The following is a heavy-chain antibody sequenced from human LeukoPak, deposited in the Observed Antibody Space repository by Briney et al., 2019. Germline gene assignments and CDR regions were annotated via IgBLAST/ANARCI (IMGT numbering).Heavy chain of an antibody. J-gene: IGHJ4*02. D-gene: IGHD1-26*01. Sequence: GGSLRLSCVVSGFTFSSYWMSWVRQAPGKGLEWVANIKQDGSEKYYVDSVKGRFTMSRDNAKNSLHLQMNSLRAEDTAVYYCARVQWELRGVGSYFEYWGQGALVTVSS. CDR3: ARVQWELRGVGSYFEY. V-gene: IGHV3-7*01. CDR1: GFTFSSYW. CDR2: IKQDGSEK.